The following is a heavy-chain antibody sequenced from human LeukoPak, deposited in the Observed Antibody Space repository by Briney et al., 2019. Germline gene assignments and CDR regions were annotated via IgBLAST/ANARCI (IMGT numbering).Heavy chain of an antibody. V-gene: IGHV4-34*01. CDR1: GGSFSGYY. CDR3: ARVGSGNYYYYYMDV. Sequence: PSETLSLTCAVYGGSFSGYYWSWVRQPPGKGLEWIGEINHSGSTNYNPSLKSRVTISVDTSKNQFSLKLSSVTAADTAVYYCARVGSGNYYYYYMDVWGKGTTVTVSS. J-gene: IGHJ6*03. CDR2: INHSGST. D-gene: IGHD3-3*01.